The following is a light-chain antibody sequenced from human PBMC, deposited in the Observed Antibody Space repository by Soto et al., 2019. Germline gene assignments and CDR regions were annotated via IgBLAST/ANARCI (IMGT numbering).Light chain of an antibody. Sequence: DIQLTQCPSAVSPSLGDRVYIICRASQGLSDYLAWYQQKQVKVPKILIYAESTLQSGVPYRLSGSGSGTDFNLTISRLKPEDVATYYCQQYNSALRTFGQGTKVDIK. V-gene: IGKV1-27*01. J-gene: IGKJ1*01. CDR3: QQYNSALRT. CDR2: AES. CDR1: QGLSDY.